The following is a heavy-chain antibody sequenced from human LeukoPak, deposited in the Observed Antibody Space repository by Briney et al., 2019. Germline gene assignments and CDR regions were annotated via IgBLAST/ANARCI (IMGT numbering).Heavy chain of an antibody. V-gene: IGHV4-38-2*01. CDR2: IYYSGST. J-gene: IGHJ5*02. D-gene: IGHD3-10*01. CDR3: ARQPEPGGSGSGFDP. Sequence: SETLSLTCAVSGEPFSGYYWGWIRQPPGKGLEWIGSIYYSGSTYYNPSLKSRVTISVDTSKNQFSLKLSSVTAADTAVYYCARQPEPGGSGSGFDPWGQGTLVTVSS. CDR1: GEPFSGYY.